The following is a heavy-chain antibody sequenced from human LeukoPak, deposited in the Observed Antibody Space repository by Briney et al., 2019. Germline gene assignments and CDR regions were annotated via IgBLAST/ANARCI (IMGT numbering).Heavy chain of an antibody. J-gene: IGHJ5*02. Sequence: GGSLRLSCAASGFTFSSYSMNWVRQAPGKGLEWVSSISSSSSYIYYAASVKGRFTISRDNAKNSLYLQMNSLRAEDTAVYYCARVTFGEALDPWGQGTLVTVSS. V-gene: IGHV3-21*01. D-gene: IGHD3-16*01. CDR3: ARVTFGEALDP. CDR2: ISSSSSYI. CDR1: GFTFSSYS.